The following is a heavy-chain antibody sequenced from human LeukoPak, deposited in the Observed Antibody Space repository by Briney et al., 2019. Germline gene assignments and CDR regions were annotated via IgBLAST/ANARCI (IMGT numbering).Heavy chain of an antibody. V-gene: IGHV1-18*01. CDR1: GYTFTSFG. D-gene: IGHD3-22*01. CDR2: ISGYTGNT. J-gene: IGHJ4*02. Sequence: VASVKVSCKASGYTFTSFGISWVRQAPGQGLEWLGWISGYTGNTHYALRLQGRVTLTTDTSTSTAHMELRSLRYDDTAVYYCARDPRYYYDSSDYVGEYYYDFWGQGALVTVSS. CDR3: ARDPRYYYDSSDYVGEYYYDF.